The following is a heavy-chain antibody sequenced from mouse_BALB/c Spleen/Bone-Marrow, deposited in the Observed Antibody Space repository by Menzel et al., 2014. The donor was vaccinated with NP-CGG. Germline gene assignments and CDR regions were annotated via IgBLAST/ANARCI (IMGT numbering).Heavy chain of an antibody. Sequence: EVQLVESGGGLVQPGGSRKLSCAASGFTFSDYGMAWVRQAPGKGPEWVAFISNLAYSIYYADTVTGRFTISRENAKNTLYLEMSSLRSEGTAMYYCATIYYGNSYAMDYWGQGTSVTVSS. CDR1: GFTFSDYG. CDR2: ISNLAYSI. V-gene: IGHV5-15*02. CDR3: ATIYYGNSYAMDY. J-gene: IGHJ4*01. D-gene: IGHD2-1*01.